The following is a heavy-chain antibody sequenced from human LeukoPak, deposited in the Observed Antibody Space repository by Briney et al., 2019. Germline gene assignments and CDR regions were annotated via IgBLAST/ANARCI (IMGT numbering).Heavy chain of an antibody. CDR2: ISYDGSNK. D-gene: IGHD7-27*01. J-gene: IGHJ4*02. CDR1: GFTFSSYG. CDR3: AKGPGAFDY. V-gene: IGHV3-30*18. Sequence: PGRSLRLSCAASGFTFSSYGMHWVRQAPGKGLEWVAVISYDGSNKYYADSVKGRFTISRDNSKNTLYLQMNSLRAEDTAVYYCAKGPGAFDYWGQGTLVTVSS.